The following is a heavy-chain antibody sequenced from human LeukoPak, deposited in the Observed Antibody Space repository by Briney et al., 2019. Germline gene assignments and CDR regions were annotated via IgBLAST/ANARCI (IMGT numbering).Heavy chain of an antibody. CDR2: ISGSGGST. J-gene: IGHJ4*02. CDR3: AKDQISGSYSSFDY. V-gene: IGHV3-23*01. Sequence: GGSLRLSCAASGFTFSSYAMSWVRQAPGKELEWVSAISGSGGSTYYADSVKGRFTISRDNSKNTLYLQMNSLRAEDTAVYYCAKDQISGSYSSFDYWGQGTLVTVSS. CDR1: GFTFSSYA. D-gene: IGHD1-26*01.